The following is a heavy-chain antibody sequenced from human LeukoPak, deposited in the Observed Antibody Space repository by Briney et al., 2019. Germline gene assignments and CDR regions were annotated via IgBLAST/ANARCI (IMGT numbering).Heavy chain of an antibody. Sequence: SETLSLTCTVSGGSISSYYWSWIRQPPGKGLEWIGYIYYSGSTNYNPSLKSRATISVDTSKNQFSLKLSSVTAADTAVYYCARYGSGSYYYYYGMDVWGKGTTVTVSS. CDR2: IYYSGST. CDR1: GGSISSYY. J-gene: IGHJ6*04. CDR3: ARYGSGSYYYYYGMDV. V-gene: IGHV4-59*01. D-gene: IGHD3-10*01.